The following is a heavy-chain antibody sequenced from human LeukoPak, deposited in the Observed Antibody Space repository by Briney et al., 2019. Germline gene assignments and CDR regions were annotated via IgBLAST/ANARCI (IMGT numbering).Heavy chain of an antibody. D-gene: IGHD3-10*01. V-gene: IGHV3-7*03. CDR2: IKQDGSEK. CDR3: ARVMVVRGVIIPYFDY. J-gene: IGHJ4*02. CDR1: GFTFSNYW. Sequence: GGSLRLSCAASGFTFSNYWMSWVRQAPGKGLEWVANIKQDGSEKYYADSVKGRFTISRDNAKNSLYLQMNSLRAEDTALYHCARVMVVRGVIIPYFDYWGQGTLVTVSS.